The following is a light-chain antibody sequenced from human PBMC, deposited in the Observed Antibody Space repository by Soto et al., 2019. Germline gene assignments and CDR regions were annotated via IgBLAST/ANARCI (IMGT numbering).Light chain of an antibody. V-gene: IGKV3-20*01. J-gene: IGKJ1*01. CDR2: GAS. CDR3: QQFDSSVT. CDR1: QSVSSTF. Sequence: EIVLTQSPGSLSLSPGERATLSCRASQSVSSTFFAWYQQSPGQAPRLLMYGASSRATGIPERFSGSGSGTDFTLTISRLEPEDFGVYYCQQFDSSVTFGQGTKVEIK.